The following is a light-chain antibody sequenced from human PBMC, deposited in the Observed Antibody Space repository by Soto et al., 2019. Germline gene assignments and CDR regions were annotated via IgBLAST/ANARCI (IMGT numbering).Light chain of an antibody. CDR2: DAS. Sequence: EIVLTQSPATLSLSPGERATLSCRAIQTISSSSLAWYQQKPGQAPRLLIYDASSRATGIPDRFSGRGSGTDFTLTISRLEPEDFAVYYCQQYGTSSTWTFGQGTKVDIK. V-gene: IGKV3-20*01. CDR1: QTISSSS. CDR3: QQYGTSSTWT. J-gene: IGKJ1*01.